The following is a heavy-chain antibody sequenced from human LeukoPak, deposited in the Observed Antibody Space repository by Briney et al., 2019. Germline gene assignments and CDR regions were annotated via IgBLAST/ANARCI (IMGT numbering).Heavy chain of an antibody. CDR1: GFTFSSYA. V-gene: IGHV3-30-3*01. J-gene: IGHJ4*02. D-gene: IGHD1-26*01. Sequence: PGGSLRLSCAASGFTFSSYAMHWVRQAPGKGLEWVAVISYDGSNKYYADSVKGRFTISRDNSKNTLYLQMNSLRAEDTAVYYCAGVNRFIVGATLDYWGQGTLVTVSS. CDR2: ISYDGSNK. CDR3: AGVNRFIVGATLDY.